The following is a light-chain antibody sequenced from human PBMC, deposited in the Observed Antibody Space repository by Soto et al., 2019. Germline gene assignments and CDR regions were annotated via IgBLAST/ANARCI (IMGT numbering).Light chain of an antibody. CDR3: QQYGTSFFT. CDR2: GAS. J-gene: IGKJ4*01. V-gene: IGKV3-20*01. Sequence: EIVLTQSPGTLPLSPGERATISCRASQSVPSGYVAWFQQKSGQAPRLLIYGASTRATGIPERFSGSGSGTDFTLTISRLEPEDFAVYFCQQYGTSFFTFGGGTKV. CDR1: QSVPSGY.